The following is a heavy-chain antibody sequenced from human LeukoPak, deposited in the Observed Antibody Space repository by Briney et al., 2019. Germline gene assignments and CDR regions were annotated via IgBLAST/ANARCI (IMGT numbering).Heavy chain of an antibody. J-gene: IGHJ4*02. CDR2: ISAYNGNT. Sequence: ASVKVSCKASGYTFTSYGISWVRQAPEQGLEWMGWISAYNGNTNYAQNLQGRVTMTTDTSTSTAYMELRSLRSDDTAMYYCARMEMATAIFDYWGQGTLVTVSS. D-gene: IGHD5-24*01. CDR1: GYTFTSYG. CDR3: ARMEMATAIFDY. V-gene: IGHV1-18*01.